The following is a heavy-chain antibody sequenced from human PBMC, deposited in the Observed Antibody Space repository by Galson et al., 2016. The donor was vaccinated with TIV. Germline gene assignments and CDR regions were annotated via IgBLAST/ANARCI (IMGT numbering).Heavy chain of an antibody. V-gene: IGHV6-1*01. D-gene: IGHD5-24*01. CDR3: ARGRSGYNSTYYYYGMDV. Sequence: CAISGDSVSSNSAAWNWIRQSPSRGLEWLGRTYYRSEWNSDYAVSVSSRIVIKADRSKNQFFLQLNSVTPEDTAVYFCARGRSGYNSTYYYYGMDVWGQGTTVSVSS. CDR2: TYYRSEWNS. CDR1: GDSVSSNSAA. J-gene: IGHJ6*02.